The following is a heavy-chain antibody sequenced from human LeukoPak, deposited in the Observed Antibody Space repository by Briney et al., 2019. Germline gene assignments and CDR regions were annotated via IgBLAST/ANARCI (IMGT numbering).Heavy chain of an antibody. Sequence: PGGSLRLPCAASGFTFSNYGMHWVRQAPGKGLEWVAFIRFDGSNKYYAGSVKGRFTISRDNSKNTLYLQMNSLRAEDTAVYYCAKDGKYCSRTSCYERYYYMDVWGKGTTVTVSS. V-gene: IGHV3-30*02. CDR3: AKDGKYCSRTSCYERYYYMDV. D-gene: IGHD2-2*01. CDR1: GFTFSNYG. CDR2: IRFDGSNK. J-gene: IGHJ6*03.